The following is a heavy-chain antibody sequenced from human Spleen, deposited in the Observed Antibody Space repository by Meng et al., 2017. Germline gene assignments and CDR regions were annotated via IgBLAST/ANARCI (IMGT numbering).Heavy chain of an antibody. CDR2: ISGSGGST. D-gene: IGHD3-10*01. V-gene: IGHV3-23*01. J-gene: IGHJ6*02. CDR3: ANSRGVTMVRGAGYGRGV. Sequence: GESLKISCAASGFTFSSYAMSWVRQAPGKGLEWVSVISGSGGSTYYADSVKGRFTISRDTSKNTLYLQMNSLRAEDTAVYYCANSRGVTMVRGAGYGRGVWGQGTMVTVSS. CDR1: GFTFSSYA.